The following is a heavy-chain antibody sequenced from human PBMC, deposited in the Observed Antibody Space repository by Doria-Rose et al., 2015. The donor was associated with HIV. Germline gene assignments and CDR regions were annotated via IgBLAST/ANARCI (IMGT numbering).Heavy chain of an antibody. D-gene: IGHD6-13*01. CDR1: GVSLSSPGMG. CDR2: MFSDDER. V-gene: IGHV2-26*01. J-gene: IGHJ4*02. Sequence: QITLKESGPVLVKPTETLTLTCTVSGVSLSSPGMGVSWIRQHPGKALEWLAHMFSDDERSYQTSLKSRLSISRGTSKSQVVLTMTDMDPVDTATYYCARIKSSRWYHKYYFDFWGQGTLVIVSA. CDR3: ARIKSSRWYHKYYFDF.